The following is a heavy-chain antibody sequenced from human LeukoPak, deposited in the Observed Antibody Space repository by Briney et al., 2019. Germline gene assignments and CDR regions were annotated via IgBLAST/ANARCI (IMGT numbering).Heavy chain of an antibody. D-gene: IGHD4-23*01. V-gene: IGHV3-21*01. CDR2: ISSSSSYI. CDR3: ARLAGTTVVTQTRYYFDY. J-gene: IGHJ4*02. CDR1: GFTFSSYS. Sequence: GGSLRLSCAASGFTFSSYSMNWVRQAPGKGLEWVSSISSSSSYIYYADSVKGRFTISRDNAKNSLYLQMNSLRAEDTAVYYCARLAGTTVVTQTRYYFDYWGQGTLVTVSS.